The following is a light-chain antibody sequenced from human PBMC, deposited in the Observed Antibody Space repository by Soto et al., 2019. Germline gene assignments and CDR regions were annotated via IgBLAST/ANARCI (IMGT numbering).Light chain of an antibody. CDR2: GAS. CDR3: QQYNKWPLIT. Sequence: EIVMTQSPATLSVSPGETATLSCRASQSISIGLAWYRQKPGQPPRLLIYGASTRATGPPARFSGSGSGTEFTLTISSLQSEDFALYYCQQYNKWPLITFGQGTRLEIK. CDR1: QSISIG. V-gene: IGKV3D-15*01. J-gene: IGKJ5*01.